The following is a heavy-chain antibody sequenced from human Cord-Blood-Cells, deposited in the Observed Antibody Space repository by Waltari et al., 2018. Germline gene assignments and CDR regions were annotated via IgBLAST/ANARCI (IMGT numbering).Heavy chain of an antibody. V-gene: IGHV4-31*03. CDR3: AAARPTFWFDP. J-gene: IGHJ5*02. D-gene: IGHD2-2*02. CDR1: GGSIRSGGSY. Sequence: VQLQESGPGLVKPSQTLSLTCTVSGGSIRSGGSYWIWIRQPPGKGLEWIGYIYYSGSTYYNPSLKSRVTISVDTSKNQFSLKLSSVTAADTAVYYCAAARPTFWFDPWGQGTLVTVSS. CDR2: IYYSGST.